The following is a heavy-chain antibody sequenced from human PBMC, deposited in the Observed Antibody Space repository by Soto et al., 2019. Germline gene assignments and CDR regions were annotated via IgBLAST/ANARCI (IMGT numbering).Heavy chain of an antibody. CDR2: INHSGST. CDR1: GGSFSGYY. D-gene: IGHD2-15*01. Sequence: QVQLQQWGAGLLKPSETLSLTCAVYGGSFSGYYWSWIRQPPGKGLEWIGEINHSGSTNYNPSLKRRVTISVDTSKIQFSLKLSSVTAADTAVYYCAREPKYRDCSGGSCSSYYAFDIWGQGTMVTVSS. CDR3: AREPKYRDCSGGSCSSYYAFDI. V-gene: IGHV4-34*01. J-gene: IGHJ3*02.